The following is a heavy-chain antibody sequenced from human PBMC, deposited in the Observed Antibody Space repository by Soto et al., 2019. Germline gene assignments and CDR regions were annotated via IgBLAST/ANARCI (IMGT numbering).Heavy chain of an antibody. V-gene: IGHV4-30-4*01. CDR1: GGSISSGDYY. J-gene: IGHJ4*02. D-gene: IGHD5-12*01. CDR3: ARDRSRDGYDY. Sequence: PSETLSLTCTVSGGSISSGDYYWSWIRQPPGKGLEWIGYIYYSGSTYYNPSLKSRVTISVDTSKNQFSLKLSSVTAADTAVYYCARDRSRDGYDYWGQGTLVTVSS. CDR2: IYYSGST.